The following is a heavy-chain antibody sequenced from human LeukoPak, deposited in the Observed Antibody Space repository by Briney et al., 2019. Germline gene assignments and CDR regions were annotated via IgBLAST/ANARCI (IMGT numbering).Heavy chain of an antibody. Sequence: GGSLRLSCAASGFTFSDYYMTWIRQAPGKGLEWVSYISNIGSTTYYADSVRGRFSISRDNAKNLLYLQMNNLRADDTAVYYCARGGYCSGDSCVITLDPWGPGTLVTVSS. CDR3: ARGGYCSGDSCVITLDP. D-gene: IGHD2-15*01. CDR1: GFTFSDYY. J-gene: IGHJ5*02. CDR2: ISNIGSTT. V-gene: IGHV3-11*01.